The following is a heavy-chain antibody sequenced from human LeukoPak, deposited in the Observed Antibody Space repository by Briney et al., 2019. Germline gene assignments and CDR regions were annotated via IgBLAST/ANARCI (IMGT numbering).Heavy chain of an antibody. CDR2: IYHSRST. CDR3: ARATYYFDY. V-gene: IGHV4-38-2*01. J-gene: IGHJ4*02. Sequence: PSETLSLTCAVSGYSISSGYYWGWIRQPPGKGLEWIGSIYHSRSTYYNPSLKSRVTISVDTSKNQFSLKLSSVTAADTAVYYCARATYYFDYWGQGTLVTVSS. CDR1: GYSISSGYY.